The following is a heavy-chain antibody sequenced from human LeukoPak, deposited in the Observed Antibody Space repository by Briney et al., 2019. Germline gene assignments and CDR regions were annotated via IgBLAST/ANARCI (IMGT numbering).Heavy chain of an antibody. Sequence: ASVKVSCKASGYTFTGYYMHWVRQAPGQGLEWMGRINPNSGGTNYAQKFQGRVTMTRDTSISTAYMELSRLRSDDTAAYYCARLGGGINNGVGAISWGQGTLVTVSS. D-gene: IGHD1-26*01. J-gene: IGHJ4*02. CDR3: ARLGGGINNGVGAIS. V-gene: IGHV1-2*06. CDR2: INPNSGGT. CDR1: GYTFTGYY.